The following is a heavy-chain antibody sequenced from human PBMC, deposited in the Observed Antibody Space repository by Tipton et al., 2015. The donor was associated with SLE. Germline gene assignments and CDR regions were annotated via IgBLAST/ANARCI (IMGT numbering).Heavy chain of an antibody. CDR2: IYYSGST. J-gene: IGHJ5*02. V-gene: IGHV4-38-2*01. D-gene: IGHD6-13*01. CDR1: GYSISIDYY. CDR3: ARHLAAAARDGWFDP. Sequence: TLSLTCAVSGYSISIDYYWGWIRQPPGKGLEWIGSIYYSGSTYYNPSLKSRVTISVDTSKNQFSLKLSSVTAADTAVYYCARHLAAAARDGWFDPWGQGTLVTVSS.